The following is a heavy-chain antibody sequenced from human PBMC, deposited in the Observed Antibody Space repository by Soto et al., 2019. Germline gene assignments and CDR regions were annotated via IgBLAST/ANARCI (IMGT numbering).Heavy chain of an antibody. D-gene: IGHD3-10*01. CDR3: AKGFGELLSSYSYYYMDV. V-gene: IGHV3-23*01. J-gene: IGHJ6*03. Sequence: EVQLLESGGGLVQPGGSLRLSCAASGFTFSSYAMSWVRQAPGKGLEWVSAISGSGGSTYYADSVKGRFTISRDNSKNTLYLQMNSLRAEDTAVYYCAKGFGELLSSYSYYYMDVWGKGTTVTVSS. CDR2: ISGSGGST. CDR1: GFTFSSYA.